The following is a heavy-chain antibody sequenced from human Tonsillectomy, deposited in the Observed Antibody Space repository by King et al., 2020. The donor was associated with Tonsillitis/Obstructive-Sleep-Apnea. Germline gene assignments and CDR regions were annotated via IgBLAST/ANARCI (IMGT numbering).Heavy chain of an antibody. Sequence: DVQLVESGAEVKKPGESLRISCKGSGYSFISYWITWVRQVPGKGLEWMGRIDPSDSYANYSPSFQGHVTISTDKSISTAYLQWISLKASDTAMYYCAGGGEGDYDSSGPNGLDVWGQGNTVTVSS. D-gene: IGHD3-22*01. V-gene: IGHV5-10-1*03. CDR1: GYSFISYW. CDR3: AGGGEGDYDSSGPNGLDV. CDR2: IDPSDSYA. J-gene: IGHJ6*02.